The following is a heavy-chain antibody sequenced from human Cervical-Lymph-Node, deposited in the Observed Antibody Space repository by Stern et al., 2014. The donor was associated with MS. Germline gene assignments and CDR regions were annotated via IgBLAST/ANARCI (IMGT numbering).Heavy chain of an antibody. CDR3: ARLGSGYDSSYLDF. D-gene: IGHD5-12*01. J-gene: IGHJ4*02. CDR2: IFPIFGTA. V-gene: IGHV1-69*01. CDR1: GGTFSTDK. Sequence: QMQLVQSGSEAKKPGSSVKVSCKVSGGTFSTDKISWVRQAPGQGIEWMGGIFPIFGTADYAQKFQDRVTIIADESTSEVHMELSSLRSEDTGVYYCARLGSGYDSSYLDFWGQGTLVTVSS.